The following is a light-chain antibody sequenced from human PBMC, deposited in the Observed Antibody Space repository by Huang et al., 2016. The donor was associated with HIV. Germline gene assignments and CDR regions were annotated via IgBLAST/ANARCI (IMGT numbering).Light chain of an antibody. Sequence: EIVMTQSPATLSLSPGERATLSCRASQSVNSKLAWYQQKPGQAPRLLIYGASTRATVVPGRFSGSESGVEVTLTISSLPSEDFAVYYCQQYSKWPPNTFGQGTKLESK. CDR3: QQYSKWPPNT. CDR1: QSVNSK. V-gene: IGKV3-15*01. J-gene: IGKJ2*01. CDR2: GAS.